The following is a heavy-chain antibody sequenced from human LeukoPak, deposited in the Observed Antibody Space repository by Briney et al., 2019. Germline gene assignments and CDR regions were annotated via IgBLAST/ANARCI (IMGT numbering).Heavy chain of an antibody. V-gene: IGHV1-2*02. CDR2: INPNSGGT. D-gene: IGHD4-17*01. J-gene: IGHJ4*02. CDR1: GYTFTVYY. CDR3: ARALTYGDYVDY. Sequence: ASVKVSCKASGYTFTVYYMHWVRQAPGQGLEWMGWINPNSGGTNYAQKFQGRVTMTRDTSISTAYMELSRLRSDDTAVYYCARALTYGDYVDYWGQGTLVTVSS.